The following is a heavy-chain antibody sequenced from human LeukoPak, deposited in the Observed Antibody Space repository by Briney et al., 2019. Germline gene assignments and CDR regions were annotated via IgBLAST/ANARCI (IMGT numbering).Heavy chain of an antibody. Sequence: ESSETLSLTCTVSGGSISSSNYYWGWIRQPPGKGLEWIGSISYSGSTYYNPSLKSRVTISVDTSKNQFSLKLSSVTAADTAVYYCARHLDYDFWSGYYGFDYWGQGTLVTVSS. CDR1: GGSISSSNYY. J-gene: IGHJ4*02. D-gene: IGHD3-3*01. CDR2: ISYSGST. CDR3: ARHLDYDFWSGYYGFDY. V-gene: IGHV4-39*01.